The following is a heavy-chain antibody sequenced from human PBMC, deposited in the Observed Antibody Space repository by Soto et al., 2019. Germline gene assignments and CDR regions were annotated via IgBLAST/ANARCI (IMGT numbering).Heavy chain of an antibody. Sequence: PGGSLRLSCAASGFTFSNAWMSWVRHAPGKGLEWVGRIKSKTDGGTTDYAAPVKGRFTISRDDSKNTLYLQMNSLKTEDTAVYYCTTAGSYSYYYYGMDVWGQGTTVTVSS. V-gene: IGHV3-15*01. CDR3: TTAGSYSYYYYGMDV. J-gene: IGHJ6*02. D-gene: IGHD1-26*01. CDR1: GFTFSNAW. CDR2: IKSKTDGGTT.